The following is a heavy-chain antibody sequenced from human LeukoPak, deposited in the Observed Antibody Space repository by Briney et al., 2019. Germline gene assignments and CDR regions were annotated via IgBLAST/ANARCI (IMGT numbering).Heavy chain of an antibody. CDR1: GYTFTSYY. V-gene: IGHV1-46*01. Sequence: ASVKVSCKASGYTFTSYYMHWVRQAPGQGFEWMGIINPSGGSTSYAQKFQGRVTMTRDTSTSTVYMELSSLRSEDTAVYYCASGLMEYGDGGYWGQGTLVTVSS. J-gene: IGHJ4*02. D-gene: IGHD4-17*01. CDR2: INPSGGST. CDR3: ASGLMEYGDGGY.